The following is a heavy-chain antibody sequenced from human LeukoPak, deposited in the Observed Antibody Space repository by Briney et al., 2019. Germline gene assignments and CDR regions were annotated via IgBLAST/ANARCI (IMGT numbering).Heavy chain of an antibody. D-gene: IGHD3-3*01. CDR3: ARVWYYDFWSGYSCLVY. CDR2: ISSTSSNT. J-gene: IGHJ4*02. V-gene: IGHV3-21*01. Sequence: GGSLRLSCAASGFTFSSYSMNWVRQAPGKGLEWVSSISSTSSNTNYADSVKGRFTISRDNAKNSLYLQMNSLRAEDTAVYYCARVWYYDFWSGYSCLVYWGQGTLVTVSS. CDR1: GFTFSSYS.